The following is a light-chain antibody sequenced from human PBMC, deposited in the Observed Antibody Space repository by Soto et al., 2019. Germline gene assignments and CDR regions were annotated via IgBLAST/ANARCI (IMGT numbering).Light chain of an antibody. V-gene: IGKV3-20*01. CDR3: QQYGSSPLIS. CDR1: LTVTITY. J-gene: IGKJ5*01. CDR2: GAS. Sequence: PGESATLSCRASLTVTITYLTWYQQKPGQAPSLLILGASKRATGIPDRLSGSGSGRDFTITISGLEPADFAVYYCQQYGSSPLISFGQGTRLEIK.